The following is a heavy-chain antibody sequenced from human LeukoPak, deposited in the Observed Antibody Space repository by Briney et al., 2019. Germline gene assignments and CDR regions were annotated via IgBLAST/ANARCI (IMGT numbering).Heavy chain of an antibody. CDR1: GFTFNTYP. CDR3: ARDRLFYFHSPDYRAGYFYAMDV. V-gene: IGHV3-30-3*01. CDR2: ASHDESYK. D-gene: IGHD3-22*01. Sequence: GGSLRLSCSASGFTFNTYPMHWVRQSPGKGLEWVAVASHDESYKFYAESVKGRFTISRDNSNNTLYLQMNTLRPEDTSVYYCARDRLFYFHSPDYRAGYFYAMDVWGQGTTVTVSS. J-gene: IGHJ6*02.